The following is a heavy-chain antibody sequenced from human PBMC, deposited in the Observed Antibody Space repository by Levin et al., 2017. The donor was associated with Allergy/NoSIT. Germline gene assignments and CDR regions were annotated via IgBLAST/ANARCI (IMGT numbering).Heavy chain of an antibody. CDR2: INTDGSST. CDR1: GYTFTGYY. Sequence: SCKASGYTFTGYYMHWVRQAPGKGLVWVSRINTDGSSTSYADSVKGRFSISRDNAKNTLYLQMNSLRAEDTAVYYCARETDSSGYYVDYWGQGTLVTVSS. D-gene: IGHD3-22*01. J-gene: IGHJ4*02. CDR3: ARETDSSGYYVDY. V-gene: IGHV3-74*01.